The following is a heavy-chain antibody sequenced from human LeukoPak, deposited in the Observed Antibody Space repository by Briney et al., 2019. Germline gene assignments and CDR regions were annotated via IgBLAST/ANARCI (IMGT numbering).Heavy chain of an antibody. D-gene: IGHD1-1*01. CDR3: ASKSERFSETGAFDI. Sequence: SETLSLTCTVSGVSISSYYWSWIRQPPGKGLEWIGYIYYSGSTNYNPSLESRVTISVDTSKNQFSLRLSSVTAADTAVYFCASKSERFSETGAFDIWGQGTMVTVSS. CDR2: IYYSGST. V-gene: IGHV4-59*01. J-gene: IGHJ3*02. CDR1: GVSISSYY.